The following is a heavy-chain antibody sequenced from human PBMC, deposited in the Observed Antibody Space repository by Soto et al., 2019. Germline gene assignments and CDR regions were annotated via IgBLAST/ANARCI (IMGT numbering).Heavy chain of an antibody. V-gene: IGHV4-39*07. Sequence: SETLSLTCTVSGDSISSSNYFWGWIRQPPGKGLEWIGNIYYSGSTYYNPSLKSRVTISVDRSKNQFSLKLSSVTAADTAVYYCARVPDRWGQGTLVTVSS. CDR1: GDSISSSNYF. D-gene: IGHD2-2*01. CDR3: ARVPDR. J-gene: IGHJ5*02. CDR2: IYYSGST.